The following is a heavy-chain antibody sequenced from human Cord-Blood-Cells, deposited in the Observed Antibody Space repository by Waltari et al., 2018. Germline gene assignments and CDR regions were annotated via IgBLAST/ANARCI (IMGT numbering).Heavy chain of an antibody. CDR2: FDPEDGET. J-gene: IGHJ4*02. CDR1: GYTLTELS. V-gene: IGHV1-24*01. D-gene: IGHD3-22*01. Sequence: QLQLVQSGAEVKKPGASVKVSCKASGYTLTELSMHWLRQAPGKGLEWMGGFDPEDGETIYAQKFQGRVTMTEDTSTDTAYMELSSLRSEDTAVYYCATWLGDSSGYSLDYWGQGTLVTVSS. CDR3: ATWLGDSSGYSLDY.